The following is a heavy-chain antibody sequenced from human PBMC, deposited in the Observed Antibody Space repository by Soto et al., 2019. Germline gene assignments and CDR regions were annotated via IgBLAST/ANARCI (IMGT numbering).Heavy chain of an antibody. Sequence: QVQLQQWGAGLLQPSETLSLTCAVYGGYFSDYYWSWIRQTPEKGLEWIGEVSHSGSTTYNPSLKNRVPIAIDTSKNQFSLTLNSVTAADTAMYFCAREEPASRHHDYWGQGNLVTVSS. J-gene: IGHJ4*02. D-gene: IGHD1-26*01. V-gene: IGHV4-34*02. CDR1: GGYFSDYY. CDR3: AREEPASRHHDY. CDR2: VSHSGST.